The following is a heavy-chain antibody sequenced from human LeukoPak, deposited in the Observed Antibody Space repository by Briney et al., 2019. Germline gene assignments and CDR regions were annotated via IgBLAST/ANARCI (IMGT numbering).Heavy chain of an antibody. CDR1: GFTFSSYA. V-gene: IGHV3-23*01. CDR2: ISGSGGST. D-gene: IGHD2-2*01. J-gene: IGHJ4*02. Sequence: GGSLRLSCAASGFTFSSYAMSWVRQAPGKGLEWVSAISGSGGSTYYADSVKGRFTISRDNSKNTLYLQMNSLRAEDTAVYYCAKIARYCSSTSCYRYFDYWGQGTLVTVSS. CDR3: AKIARYCSSTSCYRYFDY.